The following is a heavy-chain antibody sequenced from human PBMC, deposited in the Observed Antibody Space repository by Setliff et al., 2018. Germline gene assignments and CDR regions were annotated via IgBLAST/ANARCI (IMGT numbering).Heavy chain of an antibody. J-gene: IGHJ4*02. CDR3: AKARNAGYAGGWYLNY. V-gene: IGHV3-23*01. CDR1: GFTFSSYA. D-gene: IGHD2-15*01. CDR2: ISGSGGST. Sequence: SGGSLRLSCAASGFTFSSYAMSWVRQAPGKGLEWVSAISGSGGSTYYADSVKGRFTISRDNSKNTLYLQMNSLRAEDTAVYYCAKARNAGYAGGWYLNYWGQGTLVTVSP.